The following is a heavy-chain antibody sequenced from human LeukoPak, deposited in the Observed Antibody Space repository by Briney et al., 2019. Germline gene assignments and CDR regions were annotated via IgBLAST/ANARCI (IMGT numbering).Heavy chain of an antibody. CDR3: ARQGSNSSGWYPVDD. CDR2: MNPNSGGT. D-gene: IGHD6-19*01. V-gene: IGHV1-2*02. Sequence: ASVKVSCKTSGYTFTAYYIHWLRQAPGQGLEWMGWMNPNSGGTKYAQTFQGRVTLTRDTSINTAYLELSSLTSDDTAVYFCARQGSNSSGWYPVDDWGQGTLVTVSS. J-gene: IGHJ4*02. CDR1: GYTFTAYY.